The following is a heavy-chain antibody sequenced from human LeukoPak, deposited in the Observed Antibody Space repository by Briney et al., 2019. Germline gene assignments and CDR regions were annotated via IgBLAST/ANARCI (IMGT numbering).Heavy chain of an antibody. D-gene: IGHD3-22*01. Sequence: PSETLSLTCAVYGGSFSGYYWSWIRQPPGKGLEWIGEINHSGSTNYNPSLKSRVTISVDTSKNQYSLKLSSVTAADTAVYYCARAYYYGSSVPFDYWGQGTLVTVSS. CDR1: GGSFSGYY. CDR2: INHSGST. CDR3: ARAYYYGSSVPFDY. J-gene: IGHJ4*02. V-gene: IGHV4-34*01.